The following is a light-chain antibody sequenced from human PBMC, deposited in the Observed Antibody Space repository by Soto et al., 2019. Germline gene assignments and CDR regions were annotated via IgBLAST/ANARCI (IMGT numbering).Light chain of an antibody. CDR2: FGS. CDR3: MQVLQTPLT. J-gene: IGKJ4*01. Sequence: DIVMTQSPLSLPVTPGEPASISCRSSASLLHSNGYNCLDWYVQKPGQSPQLLIYFGSYRASGVPDRFSGSGSGTDFTLKISRVEAEDVGVYYCMQVLQTPLTFGGGTKVEIK. CDR1: ASLLHSNGYNC. V-gene: IGKV2-28*01.